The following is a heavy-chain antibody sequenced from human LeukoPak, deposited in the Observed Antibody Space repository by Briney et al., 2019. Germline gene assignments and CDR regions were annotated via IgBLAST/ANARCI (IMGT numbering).Heavy chain of an antibody. CDR1: GFTFSNYS. V-gene: IGHV3-7*01. Sequence: GALRLSCAASGFTFSNYSMNWVRQAPGKGLEWVANIKQDGSEKYYVDSVKGRFTISRDNAKNSLYLQMNSLRAEDTAVYYCASDISFRDLWGQGTLVTVSS. D-gene: IGHD3-16*02. CDR3: ASDISFRDL. J-gene: IGHJ5*02. CDR2: IKQDGSEK.